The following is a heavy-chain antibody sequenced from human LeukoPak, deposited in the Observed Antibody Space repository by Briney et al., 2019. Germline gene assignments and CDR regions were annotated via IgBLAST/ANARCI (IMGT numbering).Heavy chain of an antibody. CDR1: GGSVSSGSYY. CDR2: IYYSGST. CDR3: ARAALLWFGESDY. D-gene: IGHD3-10*01. Sequence: SETLSLTCTVSGGSVSSGSYYWSLIRQPPGKGLEWIGYIYYSGSTNYNPSLKSRVTISVDTSKNQFSLKLSSVTAADTAVYYCARAALLWFGESDYWGQGTLVTVSS. J-gene: IGHJ4*02. V-gene: IGHV4-61*01.